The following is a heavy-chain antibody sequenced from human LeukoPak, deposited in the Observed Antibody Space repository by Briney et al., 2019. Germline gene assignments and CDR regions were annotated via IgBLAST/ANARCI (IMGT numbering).Heavy chain of an antibody. Sequence: SETLSLTCAVYGGSFSGYYWSWIRQPPGKGLEWMGEINHSGSTNYNPSLKSRVTISVDTSKNQFSLKLSSVTAADTAVYYCARGLRRATVTRYFDYWGQGTLVTVSS. CDR3: ARGLRRATVTRYFDY. V-gene: IGHV4-34*01. D-gene: IGHD4-17*01. CDR1: GGSFSGYY. J-gene: IGHJ4*02. CDR2: INHSGST.